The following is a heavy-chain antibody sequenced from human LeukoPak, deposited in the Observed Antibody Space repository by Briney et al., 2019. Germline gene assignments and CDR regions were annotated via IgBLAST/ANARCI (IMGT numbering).Heavy chain of an antibody. CDR1: GLTFSSHW. CDR3: ARDAPDSSSWYYYYYGMDV. J-gene: IGHJ6*02. V-gene: IGHV3-33*08. Sequence: GGSLRLSCAASGLTFSSHWMHWVRQAPGKGLEWVAVIWYDGSNKYYADSVKGRFTISRDNSKNTLYLQMNSLRAEDTAVYYCARDAPDSSSWYYYYYGMDVWGQGTTVTVSS. D-gene: IGHD6-13*01. CDR2: IWYDGSNK.